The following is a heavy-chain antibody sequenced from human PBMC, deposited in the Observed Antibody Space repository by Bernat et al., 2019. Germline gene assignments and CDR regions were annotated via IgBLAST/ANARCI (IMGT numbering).Heavy chain of an antibody. Sequence: QVQLVESGGGVVQPGRSLRLSCAASGFTFSSYGMHWVRQAPGKGLEWVAVISYDGSNKYYADSVKGRFTISRDNSKNTLYLQMNSLRAEDTAVYYCAKASHIAVAGTGFDYWGQGTLVTVSS. CDR3: AKASHIAVAGTGFDY. D-gene: IGHD6-19*01. V-gene: IGHV3-30*18. CDR1: GFTFSSYG. J-gene: IGHJ4*02. CDR2: ISYDGSNK.